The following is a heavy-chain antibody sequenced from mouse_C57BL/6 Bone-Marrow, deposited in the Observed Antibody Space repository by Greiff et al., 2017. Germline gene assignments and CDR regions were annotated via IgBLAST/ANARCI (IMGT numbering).Heavy chain of an antibody. Sequence: EVMLVESGGGLVQPGGSLSLSCAASGFTFTDYYMSWVRQPPGKALEWLGFIRNKANGYTTEYSASVKGRFTIARDNSQRILYLQMNALRAEDSATYYWARYDYDGYAMDYWGQGTSVTVSS. D-gene: IGHD2-4*01. V-gene: IGHV7-3*01. J-gene: IGHJ4*01. CDR2: IRNKANGYTT. CDR3: ARYDYDGYAMDY. CDR1: GFTFTDYY.